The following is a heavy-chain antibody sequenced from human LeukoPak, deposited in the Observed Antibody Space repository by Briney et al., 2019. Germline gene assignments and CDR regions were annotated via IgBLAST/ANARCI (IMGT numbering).Heavy chain of an antibody. CDR1: GFTLTTYG. V-gene: IGHV3-33*01. D-gene: IGHD3-10*01. Sequence: GGSLRLSCAASGFTLTTYGTHWLRQAPGKGLEWVAVIWYDGSKKFYEDSVKGRFTVSRDTSENTMYLQMNTLRAEDTAVYYCARDGGSGIDYWGQGTLVSVYS. J-gene: IGHJ4*02. CDR3: ARDGGSGIDY. CDR2: IWYDGSKK.